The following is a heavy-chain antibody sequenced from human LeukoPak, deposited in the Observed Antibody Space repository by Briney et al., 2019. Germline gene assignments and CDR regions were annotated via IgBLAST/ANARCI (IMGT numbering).Heavy chain of an antibody. D-gene: IGHD3-22*01. CDR2: IYYSGSS. Sequence: SPSETLSLTCTVSGGSISSGGYYWSWIRQPPGKGLEWIGYIYYSGSSSYNPSLKSRVTISVDTSKNQFSLKLSSVTAADTAIYYCARRLYDSSGYYLDYWGQGTLVTVSS. J-gene: IGHJ4*02. CDR3: ARRLYDSSGYYLDY. CDR1: GGSISSGGYY. V-gene: IGHV4-61*08.